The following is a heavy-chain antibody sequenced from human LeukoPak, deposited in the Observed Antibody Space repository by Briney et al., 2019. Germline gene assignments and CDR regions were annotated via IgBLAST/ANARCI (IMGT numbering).Heavy chain of an antibody. D-gene: IGHD3-10*01. CDR3: VREGSGSTHYMDV. CDR1: GFTFSSHD. V-gene: IGHV3-21*01. Sequence: PGGSLRLSCATSGFTFSSHDMNWVRQAPGKGLEWVSSITDSSKSIDYADSVKGRFAISRDNAKNSLFLQMGSLRVEDTAVYYCVREGSGSTHYMDVRGKGTTVTVSS. CDR2: ITDSSKSI. J-gene: IGHJ6*03.